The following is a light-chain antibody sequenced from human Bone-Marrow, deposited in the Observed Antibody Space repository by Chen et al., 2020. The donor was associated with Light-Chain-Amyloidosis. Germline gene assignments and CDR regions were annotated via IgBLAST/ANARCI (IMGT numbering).Light chain of an antibody. CDR1: INYVGTYDF. J-gene: IGLJ3*02. CDR2: DNT. Sequence: QSALTQPASVSGSPGQSITLSCTGTINYVGTYDFVSWYQEHPGKAPKLIIYDNTKRPSGVSTRFSGSKSGYTASLTISGLQPEDEADYYCSSYVGGSTVVFGGGTYLTVL. CDR3: SSYVGGSTVV. V-gene: IGLV2-23*01.